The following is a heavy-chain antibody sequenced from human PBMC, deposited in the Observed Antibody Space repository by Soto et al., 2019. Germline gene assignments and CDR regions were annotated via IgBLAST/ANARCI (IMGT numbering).Heavy chain of an antibody. CDR1: GGSISSYY. D-gene: IGHD2-15*01. J-gene: IGHJ4*02. V-gene: IGHV4-59*08. Sequence: ASETLSLTRTVSGGSISSYYWSWIRQPPGKGLEWIGYIYYSGSTNYNPSLKSRVTISVDTSKNQFTLKLSSVTAADTAVYYCARHLAATPIFDYWGQGTLVTVSS. CDR3: ARHLAATPIFDY. CDR2: IYYSGST.